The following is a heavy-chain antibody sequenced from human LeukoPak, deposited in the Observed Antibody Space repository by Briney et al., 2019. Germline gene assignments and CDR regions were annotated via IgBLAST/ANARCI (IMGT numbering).Heavy chain of an antibody. D-gene: IGHD3-10*01. CDR1: GFTFSDYY. CDR2: ISSSDSTI. J-gene: IGHJ5*02. CDR3: ARSPRGP. V-gene: IGHV3-11*01. Sequence: PGGSLRLSCAASGFTFSDYYMSWLRQAPGKGLEWVSYISSSDSTIYYADSVKGRFTISRDNAKNSLYLQMNSLRAEDTAVYYCARSPRGPRGQGTLVTVSS.